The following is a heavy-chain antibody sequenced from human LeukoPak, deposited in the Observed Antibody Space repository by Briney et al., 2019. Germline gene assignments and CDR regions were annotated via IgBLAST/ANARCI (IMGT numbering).Heavy chain of an antibody. Sequence: QPWGTLTLSCAAYAFTFSSYGLSWVRQAPGKGLEWVSAISGSGVTTYYADSVQGRFTISRDNSKNTMYLQMNSLRAEDTAVYYCAKVRAVASYYFDYWGQGTLVTVSS. CDR1: AFTFSSYG. CDR3: AKVRAVASYYFDY. D-gene: IGHD6-19*01. J-gene: IGHJ4*02. CDR2: ISGSGVTT. V-gene: IGHV3-23*01.